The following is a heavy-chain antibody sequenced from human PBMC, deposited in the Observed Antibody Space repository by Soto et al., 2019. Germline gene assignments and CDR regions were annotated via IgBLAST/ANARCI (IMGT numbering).Heavy chain of an antibody. V-gene: IGHV1-2*02. CDR3: AREVTMVRGVIVPYGMDV. Sequence: ASVKVSCKASGYTFTGYYIHWVRQAPGQGLEWMGWISPNSGGTNYAQKFQGRVTMTRDTSISTAYMELSRLRSDDTAVYYCAREVTMVRGVIVPYGMDVWGQGTTVTVSS. CDR1: GYTFTGYY. J-gene: IGHJ6*02. CDR2: ISPNSGGT. D-gene: IGHD3-10*01.